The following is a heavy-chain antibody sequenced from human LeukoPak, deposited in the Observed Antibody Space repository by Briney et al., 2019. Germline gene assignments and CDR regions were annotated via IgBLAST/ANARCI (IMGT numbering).Heavy chain of an antibody. CDR2: IYHSGST. CDR1: GYSISSGYY. Sequence: TETLSLTCTVSGYSISSGYYWGWIRQPPGKGLEWIGSIYHSGSTYYNPSLKSRVTISVDTSKNQFSLKLSSVTAADTAVYYCARAYYDYVWGSYRVNLFDYWGQGTLVTVSS. V-gene: IGHV4-38-2*02. CDR3: ARAYYDYVWGSYRVNLFDY. J-gene: IGHJ4*02. D-gene: IGHD3-16*02.